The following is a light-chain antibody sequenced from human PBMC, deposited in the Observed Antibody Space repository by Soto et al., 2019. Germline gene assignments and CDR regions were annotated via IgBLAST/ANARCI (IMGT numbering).Light chain of an antibody. CDR1: QDITDD. J-gene: IGKJ3*01. Sequence: DIQLTQSPSSLSASVGDRVTITCRASQDITDDLGWYQQKPGKAPKHLIYAASSLQSGVPSRFSGSGSGTEFTLTISSLQPEDFATYYCLQHHSYPLTFGPGTKVDIK. V-gene: IGKV1-17*01. CDR2: AAS. CDR3: LQHHSYPLT.